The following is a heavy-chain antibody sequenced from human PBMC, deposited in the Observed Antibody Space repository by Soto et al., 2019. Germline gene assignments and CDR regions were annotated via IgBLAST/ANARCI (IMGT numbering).Heavy chain of an antibody. V-gene: IGHV1-69*13. CDR3: ARINSSGWHSYYYYGMDV. J-gene: IGHJ6*02. CDR2: IIPIFGTA. D-gene: IGHD6-19*01. CDR1: GGTFSSYA. Sequence: SVKVSCKASGGTFSSYAISWVRQAPGQGLEWMGGIIPIFGTANYAQKFQGRVTITADESTSTAYMELSSLRSEDTAVYYCARINSSGWHSYYYYGMDVWGQGTTVTVSS.